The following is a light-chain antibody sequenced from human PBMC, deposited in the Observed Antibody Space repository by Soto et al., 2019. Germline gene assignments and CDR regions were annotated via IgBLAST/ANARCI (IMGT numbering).Light chain of an antibody. V-gene: IGLV4-69*01. CDR2: LNSDGSH. CDR3: SSYTSSSTLPYV. Sequence: VLTQSPSASASLGASVKLTCTLSSGHSSYAIAWHQQQPEKGPRYLMKLNSDGSHSKGDGIPDRFSGSSSGAERYLTISSLQSEDEADYYCSSYTSSSTLPYVFGTGTKLTVL. J-gene: IGLJ1*01. CDR1: SGHSSYA.